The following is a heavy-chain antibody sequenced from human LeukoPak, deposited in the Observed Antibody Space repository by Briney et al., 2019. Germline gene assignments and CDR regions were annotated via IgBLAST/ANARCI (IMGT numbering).Heavy chain of an antibody. Sequence: SETLSLTCSVSGASISSYYWSWIRQPPGKGLEWIGYLYYSGSTNYNPSLKSRVTISVDTSKNHFSLRLSSVTAADTAVYYCARTYPSLYYDFWSGYYNDAFDIWGQGTMVTVSS. V-gene: IGHV4-59*08. D-gene: IGHD3-3*01. CDR1: GASISSYY. CDR3: ARTYPSLYYDFWSGYYNDAFDI. CDR2: LYYSGST. J-gene: IGHJ3*02.